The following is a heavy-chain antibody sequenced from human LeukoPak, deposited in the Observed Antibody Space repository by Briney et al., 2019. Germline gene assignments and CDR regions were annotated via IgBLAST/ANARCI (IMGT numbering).Heavy chain of an antibody. Sequence: ASVKVSCKASGYTFTSYDINWVRQATGQGLEWMGWMNPNSGNTGYAQKFQGRVTMTRNTSISTAYMELSSLRSEDTAVYYCARGGRKVRGVMGYYFDYWGQGTLVTASS. D-gene: IGHD3-10*01. J-gene: IGHJ4*02. CDR3: ARGGRKVRGVMGYYFDY. CDR2: MNPNSGNT. V-gene: IGHV1-8*01. CDR1: GYTFTSYD.